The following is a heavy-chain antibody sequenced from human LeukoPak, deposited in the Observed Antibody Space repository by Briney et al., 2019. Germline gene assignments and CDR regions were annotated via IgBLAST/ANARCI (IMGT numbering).Heavy chain of an antibody. V-gene: IGHV1-2*06. D-gene: IGHD3-16*01. J-gene: IGHJ4*02. CDR2: INPNSGGT. Sequence: ASVKVSCKASGYTFTGYYMHWVRQAPGQGLEWMGRINPNSGGTNYAQKFQGRVTMTRDTSISTAYMELSRLRSDDTAVYYCERDTRYDYVWGSSYYLDYWGQGTLVTVSS. CDR3: ERDTRYDYVWGSSYYLDY. CDR1: GYTFTGYY.